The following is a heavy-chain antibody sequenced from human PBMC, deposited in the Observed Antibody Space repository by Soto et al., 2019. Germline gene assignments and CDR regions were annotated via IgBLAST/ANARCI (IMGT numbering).Heavy chain of an antibody. Sequence: EVQLVESGGGLVQPGGSLRLSCAASGLTVSSNYMSWVRQAPGKGLEWVSVMYRCGSTYYADSGKGRFIISRDNYKNTLYLQMARLRVEDTAVYYCARDSSLHQPLFYGMDVWGQGTTVTVSS. D-gene: IGHD2-2*01. CDR3: ARDSSLHQPLFYGMDV. J-gene: IGHJ6*02. CDR1: GLTVSSNY. V-gene: IGHV3-66*01. CDR2: MYRCGST.